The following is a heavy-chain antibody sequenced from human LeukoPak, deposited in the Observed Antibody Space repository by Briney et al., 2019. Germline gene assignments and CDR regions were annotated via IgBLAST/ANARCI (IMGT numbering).Heavy chain of an antibody. CDR3: ARPGWDDYGGLYFDC. CDR2: IYYNGNT. Sequence: SETLSLSCAASGFTFSSYYWSWIRQPPGKGLEWVGHIYYNGNTNYNPYLKSRVTISVDTSKNQFSLKLSSVTTAGTAVYYCARPGWDDYGGLYFDCGGEGTLVTVSS. J-gene: IGHJ4*02. CDR1: GFTFSSYY. V-gene: IGHV4-59*12. D-gene: IGHD4-23*01.